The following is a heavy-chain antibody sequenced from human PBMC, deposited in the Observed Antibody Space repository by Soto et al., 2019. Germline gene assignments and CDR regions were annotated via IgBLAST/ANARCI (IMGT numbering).Heavy chain of an antibody. D-gene: IGHD6-19*01. CDR3: AKGRYSSLKARYYDY. Sequence: GGSLRLSCAASGFTFSSYGMHWVRQAPGKGLEWVAVISYDGSNKYYADSVKGRFTISRDNSKNTLYLQMNSLRAEDTAVNYCAKGRYSSLKARYYDYWGQGTLVTVSS. CDR2: ISYDGSNK. V-gene: IGHV3-30*18. CDR1: GFTFSSYG. J-gene: IGHJ4*02.